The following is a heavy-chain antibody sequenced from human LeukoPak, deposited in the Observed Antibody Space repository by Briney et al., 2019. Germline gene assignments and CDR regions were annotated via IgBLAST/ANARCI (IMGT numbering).Heavy chain of an antibody. CDR1: GGSTSGGNYY. J-gene: IGHJ5*02. D-gene: IGHD3-10*01. Sequence: SETLSLTCIVSGGSTSGGNYYWGWIRRPPGKGLEWIGGISSSGNTYYNPSLKSRITISIDTSKNHFSLKLSSVTAADTAVYYCARHYGPWGQGTLVTVSS. CDR3: ARHYGP. V-gene: IGHV4-39*01. CDR2: ISSSGNT.